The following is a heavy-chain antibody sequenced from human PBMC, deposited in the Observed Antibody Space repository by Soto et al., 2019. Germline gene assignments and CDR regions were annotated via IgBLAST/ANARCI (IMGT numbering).Heavy chain of an antibody. J-gene: IGHJ4*02. CDR2: ISGSGGST. V-gene: IGHV3-23*01. CDR3: AKDQGSSWYEIDY. CDR1: GFTFSNYA. D-gene: IGHD6-13*01. Sequence: EVQLLESGGGLVQPGGSLRLSCAASGFTFSNYAVTWVRQALGKGLEWVSTISGSGGSTYYADSVKGRFTISRDNSKSTLYLQMNSLRAEDTAVYYCAKDQGSSWYEIDYWGQGTLVTVSS.